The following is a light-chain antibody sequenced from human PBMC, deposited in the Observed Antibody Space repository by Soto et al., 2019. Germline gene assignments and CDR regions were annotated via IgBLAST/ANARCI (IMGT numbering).Light chain of an antibody. CDR1: QNINNIY. Sequence: IVLTHYPGTLSLSPGKRATLSCSASQNINNIYFACYQHKPGQAPRLLIYGVSSRATGIPDMFSGSGSGKDFTLTISRLEPEDFAVYYCQQYGSSPRTFGQGTKVDIK. CDR2: GVS. CDR3: QQYGSSPRT. V-gene: IGKV3-20*01. J-gene: IGKJ1*01.